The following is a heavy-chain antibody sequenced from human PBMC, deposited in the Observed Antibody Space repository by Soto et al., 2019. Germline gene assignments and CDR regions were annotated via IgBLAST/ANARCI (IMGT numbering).Heavy chain of an antibody. CDR1: GGLFSSYP. Sequence: SVKVSCKASGGLFSSYPISWVRQVPGQGLEWMGGIIPVFQTAYYTQRFQGRVTITADESTNTAYMELSSLRSEDTAIYYCARGGSGYTWFNEFWGQGTLVTVSS. V-gene: IGHV1-69*13. J-gene: IGHJ4*02. D-gene: IGHD3-22*01. CDR2: IIPVFQTA. CDR3: ARGGSGYTWFNEF.